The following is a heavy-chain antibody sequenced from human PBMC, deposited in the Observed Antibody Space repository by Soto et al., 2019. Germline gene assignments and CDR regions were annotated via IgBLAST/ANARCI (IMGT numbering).Heavy chain of an antibody. V-gene: IGHV4-59*01. CDR2: IYSSGST. CDR3: ARFYYYGSGSYNPPNIASDP. J-gene: IGHJ5*02. D-gene: IGHD3-10*01. Sequence: SETLSLTCTVSGGSISSYYWSWIRQPPGKGLEWIGYIYSSGSTNYNPSLKSRVTISVDTSKNQFSLKLSSVTAANTAVYYCARFYYYGSGSYNPPNIASDPWGQGTLVTLSS. CDR1: GGSISSYY.